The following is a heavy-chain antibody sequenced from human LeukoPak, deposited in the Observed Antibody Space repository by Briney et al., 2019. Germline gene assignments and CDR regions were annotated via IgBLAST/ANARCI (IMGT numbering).Heavy chain of an antibody. CDR1: GYTFTGYH. D-gene: IGHD2/OR15-2a*01. V-gene: IGHV1-2*02. CDR2: INPNSGGT. Sequence: GASVKVSCKASGYTFTGYHMHWVRQAPGQGLEWMGWINPNSGGTNYIQKFQGRVTMTRDTSISTAYMELSRLRSDDTAVYYCARSTTPNENEYFEHWGQGTLVTVSS. CDR3: ARSTTPNENEYFEH. J-gene: IGHJ1*01.